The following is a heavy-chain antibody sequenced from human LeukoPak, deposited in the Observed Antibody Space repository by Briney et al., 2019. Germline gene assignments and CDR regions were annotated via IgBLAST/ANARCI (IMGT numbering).Heavy chain of an antibody. CDR1: GFTFSSHS. CDR3: ARGDTVTTNYYYYYMDV. CDR2: ISSSSSTI. Sequence: PGGSLRLSCAASGFTFSSHSMNWVRQAPGKGLEWVSYISSSSSTIYYADSVRGRFTISRDNAKNSLYLQMNSLRAEDTAVYYCARGDTVTTNYYYYYMDVWGRWTTVTVSS. D-gene: IGHD4-11*01. J-gene: IGHJ6*03. V-gene: IGHV3-48*01.